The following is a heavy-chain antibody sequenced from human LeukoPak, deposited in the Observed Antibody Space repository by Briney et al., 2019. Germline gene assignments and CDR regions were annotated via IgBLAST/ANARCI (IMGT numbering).Heavy chain of an antibody. CDR3: AREEVVVVVAAAWSFQH. V-gene: IGHV3-7*01. CDR1: GFTFTSYT. CDR2: IKQDGSEK. Sequence: GGSLRLSCAASGFTFTSYTMNWVRQAPGKGLEWMANIKQDGSEKYYVDSVKGRLTISRDNAKNSLYLQMNSLRAEDTAVYYCAREEVVVVVAAAWSFQHWGQGTLVTVSS. D-gene: IGHD2-15*01. J-gene: IGHJ1*01.